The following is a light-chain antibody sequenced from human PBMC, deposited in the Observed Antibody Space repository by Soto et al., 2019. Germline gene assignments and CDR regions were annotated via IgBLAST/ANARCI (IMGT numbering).Light chain of an antibody. CDR1: QNVGTN. Sequence: EIVMTQSPATLSVSPGERATLSCRASQNVGTNLAWYQQKPGQAPRLLMFRASTRATGFPARFSGSGSGTELTLTISSMQPEDFAVYYCQQYNDWPPLTFGGGTKVEIK. CDR3: QQYNDWPPLT. J-gene: IGKJ4*01. CDR2: RAS. V-gene: IGKV3-15*01.